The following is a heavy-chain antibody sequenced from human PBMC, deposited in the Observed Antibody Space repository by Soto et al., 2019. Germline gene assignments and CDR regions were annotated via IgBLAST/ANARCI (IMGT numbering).Heavy chain of an antibody. CDR1: GFIFKHHA. D-gene: IGHD1-1*01. J-gene: IGHJ6*02. CDR3: ARDGQQLAPYAMDV. Sequence: QVQLVESGGGVVQPGRSLRLSCEASGFIFKHHAMHWVRQAAGKGLEWVAQRWYDGSHTYYTDSVKGRFTISRDNLKDMVYLQMDSLRAEDTAVYYCARDGQQLAPYAMDVWGQGTTVTVSS. V-gene: IGHV3-33*01. CDR2: RWYDGSHT.